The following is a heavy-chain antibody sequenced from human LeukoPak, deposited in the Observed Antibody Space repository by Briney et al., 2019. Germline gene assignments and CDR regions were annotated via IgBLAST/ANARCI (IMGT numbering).Heavy chain of an antibody. CDR2: LNPNSGGT. J-gene: IGHJ5*02. CDR1: GYTFIGYY. V-gene: IGHV1-2*02. Sequence: ASVKVSCKASGYTFIGYYMHWVRQAPGQGLEWMGWLNPNSGGTDYAQKFQGRVTMTRDTSISTAYMELSRLRSDDTAVYYCARDYYGSGRGDWFDPWGPGTLVTVSS. D-gene: IGHD3-10*01. CDR3: ARDYYGSGRGDWFDP.